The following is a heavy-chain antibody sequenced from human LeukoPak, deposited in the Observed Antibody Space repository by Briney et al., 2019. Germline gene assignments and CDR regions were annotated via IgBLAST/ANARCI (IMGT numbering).Heavy chain of an antibody. D-gene: IGHD2-2*03. Sequence: SSETLSLTCTVSGGSISSYYWSWIRQPPGKGLEWIGYIYYSGSTNYNPSLKSRVTISVDTSKNQFSLKLSSVTAADTAIYYCAKVVGLLDPFDYWGQGTPVTVSS. J-gene: IGHJ4*02. V-gene: IGHV4-59*12. CDR2: IYYSGST. CDR3: AKVVGLLDPFDY. CDR1: GGSISSYY.